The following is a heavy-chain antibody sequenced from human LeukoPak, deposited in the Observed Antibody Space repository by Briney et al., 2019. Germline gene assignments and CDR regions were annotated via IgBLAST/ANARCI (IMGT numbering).Heavy chain of an antibody. Sequence: GRSLRLSCTASGFTFSDYAMHWVRQAPGKGLDWMALLSHDGSKEYYADSVRGRFTISRDNSKSTLYLETNSLGADDTAVYYCARAVYCSDGNCFGPLDRWGQGTQVTVSS. V-gene: IGHV3-30-3*01. CDR3: ARAVYCSDGNCFGPLDR. D-gene: IGHD2-15*01. CDR2: LSHDGSKE. J-gene: IGHJ5*02. CDR1: GFTFSDYA.